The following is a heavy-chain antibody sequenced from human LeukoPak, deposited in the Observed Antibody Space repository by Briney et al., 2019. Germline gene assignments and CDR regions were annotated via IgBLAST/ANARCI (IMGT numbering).Heavy chain of an antibody. CDR3: ARGGDSSGPSNY. Sequence: ASVKVSCKASGYTFTGYYMHWVRQAPGQGLEWMGWINPNSGGTNYAQKFQGRVTMTRDASISTAYMELSSLRSEDTAVYYCARGGDSSGPSNYWGQGTLVTVSS. J-gene: IGHJ4*02. D-gene: IGHD3-22*01. V-gene: IGHV1-2*02. CDR2: INPNSGGT. CDR1: GYTFTGYY.